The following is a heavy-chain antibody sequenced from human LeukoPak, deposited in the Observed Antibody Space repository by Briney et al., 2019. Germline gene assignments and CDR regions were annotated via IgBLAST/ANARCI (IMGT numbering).Heavy chain of an antibody. Sequence: PGGSLRLSCAVSGFTFSSYWMSWVRQAPGKGLEWVANIKQDGSEKYYVDSVKGRFTISRDNAKNSLYLQMNSLRAEDTAVYYCARVSPEDYNWFDPWGQGTLVTVSS. CDR3: ARVSPEDYNWFDP. J-gene: IGHJ5*02. CDR1: GFTFSSYW. V-gene: IGHV3-7*01. CDR2: IKQDGSEK.